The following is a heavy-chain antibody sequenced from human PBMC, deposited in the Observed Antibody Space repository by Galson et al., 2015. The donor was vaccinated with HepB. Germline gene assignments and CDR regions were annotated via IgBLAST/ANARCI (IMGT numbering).Heavy chain of an antibody. D-gene: IGHD1-14*01. V-gene: IGHV3-21*01. CDR1: GFTFSSYS. Sequence: SLRLSCAASGFTFSSYSMNWVRQAPGKGLEWVSSISSSSSYIYYADSVKGRFTISRDNAKNSLYPQMNSLRAEDTAVYYCARDYSPATGFDYWGQGTLVTVSS. CDR3: ARDYSPATGFDY. CDR2: ISSSSSYI. J-gene: IGHJ4*02.